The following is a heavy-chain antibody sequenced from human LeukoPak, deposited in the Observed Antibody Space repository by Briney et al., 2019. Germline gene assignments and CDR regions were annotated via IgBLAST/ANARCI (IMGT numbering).Heavy chain of an antibody. CDR1: GFAFSSYA. J-gene: IGHJ4*02. D-gene: IGHD2-15*01. Sequence: GGSLRLSCAASGFAFSSYAMSWVRQAPGKGLEWVSAISGSGDSTYYADSVKGRFTISRDNSKNTLYLQMNGLRAEDTAIYYRAKDCCCGGRCYLKIYYFDYWGQGTLVTVSS. CDR3: AKDCCCGGRCYLKIYYFDY. V-gene: IGHV3-23*01. CDR2: ISGSGDST.